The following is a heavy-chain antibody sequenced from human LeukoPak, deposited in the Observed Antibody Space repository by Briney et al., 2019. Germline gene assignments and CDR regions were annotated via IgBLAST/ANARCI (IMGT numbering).Heavy chain of an antibody. V-gene: IGHV3-15*01. CDR3: TASMEVSSYFDY. Sequence: GGSLRLSCAASGFTFSDAWMNWVRQAPGKGLEWVGRIKSKTDGGTTDYAAPVKGRFTISRDDSKNTLYLQVNSLKTEDTAVYYCTASMEVSSYFDYWGQGTLVTVSS. CDR1: GFTFSDAW. CDR2: IKSKTDGGTT. J-gene: IGHJ4*02. D-gene: IGHD2/OR15-2a*01.